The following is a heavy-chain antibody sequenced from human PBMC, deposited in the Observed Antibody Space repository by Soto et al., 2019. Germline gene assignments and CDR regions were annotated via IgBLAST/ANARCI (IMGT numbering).Heavy chain of an antibody. CDR2: IVPLFGTA. Sequence: QVQLVQSGAEVKEPGSSVNVSCKTSGGTFGNTAVTWVRQVPGQGLEWIGGIVPLFGTANYAQKFRGRVMITVRESTSAPYMALRSLRSDDTAIYFCARDGDPVCSFWSGPLGGGRFDPWGQGTLVTVSS. V-gene: IGHV1-69*12. J-gene: IGHJ5*02. D-gene: IGHD3-3*01. CDR1: GGTFGNTA. CDR3: ARDGDPVCSFWSGPLGGGRFDP.